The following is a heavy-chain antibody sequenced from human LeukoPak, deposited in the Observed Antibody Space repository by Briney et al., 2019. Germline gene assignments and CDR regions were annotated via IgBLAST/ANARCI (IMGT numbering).Heavy chain of an antibody. J-gene: IGHJ4*02. CDR2: INHSGST. CDR1: GGSFSGYY. CDR3: VLRPPAAVRSFDY. D-gene: IGHD6-13*01. V-gene: IGHV4-34*01. Sequence: PSETLSLTCAVYGGSFSGYYWSWIRQPPGKGLEWIGEINHSGSTNYNPSLKSRVTISVDTSKNQFSLKLSSVTAADTAVYYCVLRPPAAVRSFDYWGQGTLVTVSS.